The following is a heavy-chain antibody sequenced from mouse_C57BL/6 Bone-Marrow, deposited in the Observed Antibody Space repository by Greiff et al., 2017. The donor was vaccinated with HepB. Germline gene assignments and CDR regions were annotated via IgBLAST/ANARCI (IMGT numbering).Heavy chain of an antibody. CDR2: NYPGDGDT. CDR3: ARTGSGKNYYFDY. D-gene: IGHD1-1*02. V-gene: IGHV1-82*01. CDR1: GYAFSSSW. Sequence: VQLQQSGPELVKPGASVKISCQPSGYAFSSSWMNWVKQRPGTGLAWIGRNYPGDGDTNYNGKFKGKATLTADKSSSTAYMQLSSLTSEDSAVYFCARTGSGKNYYFDYWGQGTTLTVSS. J-gene: IGHJ2*01.